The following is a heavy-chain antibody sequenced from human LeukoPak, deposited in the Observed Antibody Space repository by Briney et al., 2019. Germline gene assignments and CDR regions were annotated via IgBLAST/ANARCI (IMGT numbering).Heavy chain of an antibody. CDR1: GGTFSSYA. D-gene: IGHD2-8*01. J-gene: IGHJ4*02. CDR3: ASASLRYCTNGVCYPFDY. Sequence: SVKVSCKASGGTFSSYAISWVRQAPGQGLEWMGGIIPIFGTANYAQKFQGRVTITADESTSTAYMELSSLRSEDTAVYYCASASLRYCTNGVCYPFDYWGQGTLITVSS. CDR2: IIPIFGTA. V-gene: IGHV1-69*13.